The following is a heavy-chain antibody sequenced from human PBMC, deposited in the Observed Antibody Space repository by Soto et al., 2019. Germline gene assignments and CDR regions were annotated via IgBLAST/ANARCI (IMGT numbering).Heavy chain of an antibody. V-gene: IGHV4-34*01. J-gene: IGHJ5*02. CDR1: GGSFSGYY. Sequence: SETLSLTCAVYGGSFSGYYWSWIRQPPGKGLEWIGEINHSGSTNYNPSLKSRVTISVDTSKNQFSLKLSSVTAADTAVYSCARSIDPWGQGTLVTVSS. CDR2: INHSGST. CDR3: ARSIDP.